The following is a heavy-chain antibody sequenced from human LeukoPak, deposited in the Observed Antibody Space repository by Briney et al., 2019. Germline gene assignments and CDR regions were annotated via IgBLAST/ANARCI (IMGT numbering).Heavy chain of an antibody. D-gene: IGHD3-10*01. CDR1: GFTFTNYW. V-gene: IGHV3-7*01. CDR2: IKQDGGVK. J-gene: IGHJ4*02. Sequence: GGSLRLSCATSGFTFTNYWMNWVRQVPGKGLEWVANIKQDGGVKYYADSVKGRFTISRDNAENSLYLQMNSLRVEDTAVYYCARDYSASGSLMDWGQGTLVTVSS. CDR3: ARDYSASGSLMD.